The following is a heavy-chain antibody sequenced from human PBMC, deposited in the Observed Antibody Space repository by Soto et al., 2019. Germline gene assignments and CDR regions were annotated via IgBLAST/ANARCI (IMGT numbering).Heavy chain of an antibody. CDR1: GGSISSSSYY. V-gene: IGHV4-39*01. J-gene: IGHJ6*03. Sequence: SETLSLTCTVSGGSISSSSYYWGWIRQPPGKGLEWIGSIYYSGSTYYNPSLKSRVTISVDTSKNQFSLKLSSVTAADTAVYYCVRRFGDYYYYMAVWGKGTTVTVSS. D-gene: IGHD3-10*01. CDR3: VRRFGDYYYYMAV. CDR2: IYYSGST.